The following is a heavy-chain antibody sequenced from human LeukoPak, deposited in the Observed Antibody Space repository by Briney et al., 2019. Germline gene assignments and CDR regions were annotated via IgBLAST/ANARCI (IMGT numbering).Heavy chain of an antibody. CDR2: ISSSSGYI. V-gene: IGHV3-21*01. D-gene: IGHD3-3*01. CDR3: ARTNTIFGVVSGMDV. Sequence: GGSLRLSCAASGLTFSSHWMHWVRQAPGKGLEWVSSISSSSGYIYYADSVKGRFTISRDNAKNSLYLQMNSLRAEDTAVYYCARTNTIFGVVSGMDVWGQGTTVTVSS. J-gene: IGHJ6*02. CDR1: GLTFSSHW.